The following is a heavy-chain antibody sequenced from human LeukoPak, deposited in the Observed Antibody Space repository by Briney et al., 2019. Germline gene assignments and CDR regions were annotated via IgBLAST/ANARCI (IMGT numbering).Heavy chain of an antibody. CDR2: ISDHNGNP. CDR3: ARDSILGAPYTDY. Sequence: RASVKVSCRASGYIFTTYGISWVRQAPGQGLEWLGWISDHNGNPDYAEKFQGRVTLTTDPSTSTAYMELTSLRSDDTSVYYCARDSILGAPYTDYWGQGTLVTVSS. V-gene: IGHV1-18*01. J-gene: IGHJ4*02. CDR1: GYIFTTYG. D-gene: IGHD2-21*01.